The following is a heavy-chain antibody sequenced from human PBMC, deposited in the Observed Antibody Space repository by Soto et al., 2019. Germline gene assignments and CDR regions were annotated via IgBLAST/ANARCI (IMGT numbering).Heavy chain of an antibody. Sequence: EVQLVQSGAEVKKPGESLKISCKASGYIFSTSWIGWLRQMPGKGLEWMGIIYPSDSDTRYSPSFQGQVTISADKSITTAYLQWSSLKASDTAMYYCARLRGRYFDYWGQGSLVTVSS. D-gene: IGHD3-10*01. CDR1: GYIFSTSW. J-gene: IGHJ4*02. CDR2: IYPSDSDT. CDR3: ARLRGRYFDY. V-gene: IGHV5-51*03.